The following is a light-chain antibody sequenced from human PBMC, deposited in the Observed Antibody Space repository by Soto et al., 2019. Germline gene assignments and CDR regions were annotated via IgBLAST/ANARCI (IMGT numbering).Light chain of an antibody. J-gene: IGKJ5*01. CDR1: QSVSSSY. CDR3: QQYGSSPSIT. CDR2: GAS. V-gene: IGKV3-20*01. Sequence: EIVLTQSPGTLSLSPGERATLSCRASQSVSSSYLAWYQQKPGQAPRLLLYGASSRATGISDRFSGSGSGTDFTLTISRLEPEDFAMYFCQQYGSSPSITFGQGTRLEIK.